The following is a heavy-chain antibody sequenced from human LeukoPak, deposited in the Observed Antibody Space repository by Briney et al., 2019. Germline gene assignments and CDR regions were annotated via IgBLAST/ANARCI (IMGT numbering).Heavy chain of an antibody. CDR2: ISAYNGNT. CDR3: ARDGGRIVATTNYYYYYMDV. Sequence: ASVKVSCKASGYTFTSYGFTWVRQAPGQGLEWMGWISAYNGNTNYAQKLQGRVTMTTDTSTSTAYMELRSLRSDDTAVYYCARDGGRIVATTNYYYYYMDVWGKGTTVTVSS. D-gene: IGHD5-12*01. V-gene: IGHV1-18*01. J-gene: IGHJ6*03. CDR1: GYTFTSYG.